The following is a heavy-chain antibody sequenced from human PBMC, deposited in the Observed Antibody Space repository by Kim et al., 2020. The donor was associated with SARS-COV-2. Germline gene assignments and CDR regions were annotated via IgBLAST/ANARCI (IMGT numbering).Heavy chain of an antibody. V-gene: IGHV1-69*04. Sequence: KFQGRVTITADKSTSTAYMGLSSLRSEDTAVYYCARASGPTGYYYYGMDVWGQGTTVTVSS. D-gene: IGHD2-8*02. J-gene: IGHJ6*02. CDR3: ARASGPTGYYYYGMDV.